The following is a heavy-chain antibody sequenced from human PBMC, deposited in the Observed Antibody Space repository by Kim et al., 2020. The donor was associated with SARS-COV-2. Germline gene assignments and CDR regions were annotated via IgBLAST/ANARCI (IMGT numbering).Heavy chain of an antibody. CDR2: IKQDGSEK. J-gene: IGHJ5*01. D-gene: IGHD2-15*01. V-gene: IGHV3-7*01. Sequence: GGSLRLSCAASGFTFSNYWMSWVRLAPGKGLEWVANIKQDGSEKYYVDSVKGRFTISRDNAQNTVHLQMNNLRGEDTAFYYCSRDRYCSGRSCGRHNWF. CDR3: SRDRYCSGRSCGRHNWF. CDR1: GFTFSNYW.